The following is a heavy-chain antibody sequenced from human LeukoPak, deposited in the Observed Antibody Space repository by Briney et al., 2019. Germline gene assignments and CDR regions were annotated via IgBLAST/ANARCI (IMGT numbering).Heavy chain of an antibody. CDR1: GYTFTSYD. D-gene: IGHD1-26*01. CDR2: MNPNSGNT. Sequence: ASVKVSCKASGYTFTSYDINWVRQATGQGLEWMGWMNPNSGNTGYAQKFQGRVTMTRNTSISTAYMELSSLRSEDTAVYYCARLRGSYSYYYYYMDVWGKGTTVTVSS. J-gene: IGHJ6*03. V-gene: IGHV1-8*01. CDR3: ARLRGSYSYYYYYMDV.